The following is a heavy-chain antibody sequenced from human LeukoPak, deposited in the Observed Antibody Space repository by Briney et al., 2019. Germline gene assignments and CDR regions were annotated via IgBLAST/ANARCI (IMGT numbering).Heavy chain of an antibody. CDR1: GFTFSSYA. V-gene: IGHV3-30-3*01. CDR3: ARFLATWDYYYMDV. CDR2: ISYDGSNK. J-gene: IGHJ6*03. D-gene: IGHD3-3*01. Sequence: GRSLRLSCAASGFTFSSYAMHWVRQAPGKGLEWVAVISYDGSNKYYADSVKGRFTISRDNAKNSVFLQLSSLRVEDTAVYYCARFLATWDYYYMDVWGTGTTVIVSS.